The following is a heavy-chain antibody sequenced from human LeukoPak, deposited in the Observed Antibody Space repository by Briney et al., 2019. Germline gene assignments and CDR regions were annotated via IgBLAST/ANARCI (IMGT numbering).Heavy chain of an antibody. D-gene: IGHD3-10*01. J-gene: IGHJ5*02. CDR2: IYYRGST. Sequence: SETLSLTCTVSGDSISSSTYYWGWIRQPPGKGLEWIGTIYYRGSTYYNPSLKSRVTISVDTSKNQFSLKLSSVTAADTAVYYCARDREWFGRRNWFDPWGQGTLVTVSS. CDR1: GDSISSSTYY. CDR3: ARDREWFGRRNWFDP. V-gene: IGHV4-39*07.